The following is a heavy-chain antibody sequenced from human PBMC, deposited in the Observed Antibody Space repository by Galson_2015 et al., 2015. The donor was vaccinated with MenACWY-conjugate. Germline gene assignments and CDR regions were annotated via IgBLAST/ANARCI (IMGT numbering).Heavy chain of an antibody. CDR2: INGDGSKI. J-gene: IGHJ5*02. CDR3: ARDYPYDVWSSLSHNYFDP. Sequence: SLRLSCAASGFTFKNYWMHWVRQAPGTGLVWVARINGDGSKITYADSVKGRFTISRDNAKNTMNLQMNSLRAEDTAVYYCARDYPYDVWSSLSHNYFDPRGQGTLVTVSS. CDR1: GFTFKNYW. D-gene: IGHD3-3*01. V-gene: IGHV3-74*03.